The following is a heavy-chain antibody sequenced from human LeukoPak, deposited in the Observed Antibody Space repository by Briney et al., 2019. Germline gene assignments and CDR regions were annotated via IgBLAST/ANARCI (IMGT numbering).Heavy chain of an antibody. CDR2: INPNSGDT. J-gene: IGHJ4*02. CDR3: ARDYCSSTSCLFDY. D-gene: IGHD2-2*01. CDR1: GYTFTGYH. Sequence: ASVKVSCKASGYTFTGYHMHWVRQAPGQGLEWVGRINPNSGDTNYAQKFQGRVAMTRDTSISTAFMELTRLRSDDTAVYYCARDYCSSTSCLFDYWGQGTLVTVSS. V-gene: IGHV1-2*06.